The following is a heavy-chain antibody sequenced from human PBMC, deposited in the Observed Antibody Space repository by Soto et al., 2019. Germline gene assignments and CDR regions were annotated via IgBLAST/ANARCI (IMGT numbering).Heavy chain of an antibody. CDR1: GGSISSGAYY. V-gene: IGHV4-31*03. J-gene: IGHJ6*02. CDR3: ARARTGSGHLMDV. Sequence: QVQLQESGPGLVKPSQTLSLTCTVSGGSISSGAYYWSWIRQHPGKGLEWIGYIYYSGSTYYNPSLKSRVTISVDTSKNQFFLKLSSVTAADTAVYYCARARTGSGHLMDVWGQGTTVTVSS. CDR2: IYYSGST. D-gene: IGHD3-10*01.